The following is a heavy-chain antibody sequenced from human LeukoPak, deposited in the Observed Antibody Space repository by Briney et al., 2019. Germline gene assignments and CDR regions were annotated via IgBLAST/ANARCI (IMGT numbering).Heavy chain of an antibody. V-gene: IGHV3-15*01. Sequence: GGSLRLSCAASGFTFSDAWMSWVRQAPGKGPEWVGRIKNKVNGGTTDYAAPVKGRFTISRDDSKSTLYLQMDSLKPEDTAVYYCSTRAGWEFLTEFWGQGTLVTVSS. D-gene: IGHD3-10*01. J-gene: IGHJ4*02. CDR1: GFTFSDAW. CDR3: STRAGWEFLTEF. CDR2: IKNKVNGGTT.